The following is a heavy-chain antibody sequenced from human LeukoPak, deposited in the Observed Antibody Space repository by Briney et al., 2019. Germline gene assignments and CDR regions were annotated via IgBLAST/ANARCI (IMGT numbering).Heavy chain of an antibody. CDR1: GDSISSGIYY. V-gene: IGHV4-30-4*08. CDR2: IYYSGST. J-gene: IGHJ4*02. CDR3: SRVAWELLTQTLHFDY. Sequence: SETLSLTCTVSGDSISSGIYYWSWVRQHPGKGLEWIGYIYYSGSTYYNPSLKSRVTILVDTSKNQFSLSLTSVTAADTAVYYCSRVAWELLTQTLHFDYSGQGTLVTVSS. D-gene: IGHD1-26*01.